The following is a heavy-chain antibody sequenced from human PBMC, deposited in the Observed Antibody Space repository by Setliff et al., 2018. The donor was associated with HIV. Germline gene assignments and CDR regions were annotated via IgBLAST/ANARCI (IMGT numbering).Heavy chain of an antibody. CDR3: ARARKTCDSSAYFFT. CDR1: GGTFSSYA. J-gene: IGHJ4*02. V-gene: IGHV1-69*10. CDR2: IIPILGIA. Sequence: SVKVSCKASGGTFSSYAISWVRQAPGQGLEWMGGIIPILGIANYAQKFQGRVTITADKSTSTAYMELSSLRSEDTAVYYCARARKTCDSSAYFFTWGQGTLVTVSS. D-gene: IGHD3-22*01.